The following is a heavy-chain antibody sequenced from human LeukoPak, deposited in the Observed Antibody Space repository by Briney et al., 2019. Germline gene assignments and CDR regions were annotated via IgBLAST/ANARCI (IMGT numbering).Heavy chain of an antibody. CDR1: GYTFTSYD. Sequence: ASVKVSCKASGYTFTSYDINWVRQATGQGLEWMGWMNPNSGNTGYAQKFQGRVTITRNTSISTAYMELSSLRSEDTAEYYCAEVVEYQLRDYWGQGTLVTVSS. D-gene: IGHD2-2*01. V-gene: IGHV1-8*03. CDR3: AEVVEYQLRDY. CDR2: MNPNSGNT. J-gene: IGHJ4*02.